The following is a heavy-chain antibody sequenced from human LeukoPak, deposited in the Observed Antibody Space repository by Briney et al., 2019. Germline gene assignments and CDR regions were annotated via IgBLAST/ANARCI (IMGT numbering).Heavy chain of an antibody. V-gene: IGHV3-23*01. CDR3: ATHGSYYYDSSGYYPPFDY. CDR1: GFTFSSYS. CDR2: ISGSGGST. Sequence: QPGGSLRLSCAASGFTFSSYSMNWVRQAPGKGLEWVSAISGSGGSTYYADSVKGRFTISRDNSKNTLYLQMNSLGAEDTAVYYCATHGSYYYDSSGYYPPFDYWGQGTLVTVSS. D-gene: IGHD3-22*01. J-gene: IGHJ4*02.